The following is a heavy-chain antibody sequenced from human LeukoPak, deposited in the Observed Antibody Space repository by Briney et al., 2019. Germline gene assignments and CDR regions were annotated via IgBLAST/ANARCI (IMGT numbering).Heavy chain of an antibody. V-gene: IGHV3-48*04. CDR2: ISSSGSTI. J-gene: IGHJ4*02. D-gene: IGHD6-6*01. CDR1: GFTFSSYS. Sequence: GGSLRLSCAASGFTFSSYSMNWVRQAPGKGLEWVSYISSSGSTIYYADSVKGRFTVSRDNAENSLYLQMNSLRADDAAVYYCASEGSVPYWGQGTLVTVSS. CDR3: ASEGSVPY.